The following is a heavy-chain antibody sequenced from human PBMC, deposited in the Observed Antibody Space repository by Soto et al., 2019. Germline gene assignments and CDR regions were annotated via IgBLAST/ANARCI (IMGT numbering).Heavy chain of an antibody. CDR1: GYSFTSYW. J-gene: IGHJ6*02. D-gene: IGHD6-13*01. CDR3: ARTAAAGKNYYGVDV. Sequence: GESLKISCKGSGYSFTSYWIGWVRQMPGKGLEWMGIIYPGDSDTRYSPSFQGQVTISADKSISTAYLQWSSLKASDTAMYYCARTAAAGKNYYGVDVWGHGTTVTVSS. CDR2: IYPGDSDT. V-gene: IGHV5-51*01.